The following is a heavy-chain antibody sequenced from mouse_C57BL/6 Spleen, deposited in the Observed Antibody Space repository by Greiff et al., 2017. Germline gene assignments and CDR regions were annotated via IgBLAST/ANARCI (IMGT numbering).Heavy chain of an antibody. Sequence: QVQLKQSGAELARPGASVKLSCKASGYTFTSYGISWVKQRTGQGLEWIGEIYPRSGNTYYNEKFKGKATLTADKSSSTAYMELRSLTSEVSAVYFCAGITTVVAPGFDYWGQGTTLTVSS. D-gene: IGHD1-1*01. CDR2: IYPRSGNT. J-gene: IGHJ2*01. CDR1: GYTFTSYG. V-gene: IGHV1-81*01. CDR3: AGITTVVAPGFDY.